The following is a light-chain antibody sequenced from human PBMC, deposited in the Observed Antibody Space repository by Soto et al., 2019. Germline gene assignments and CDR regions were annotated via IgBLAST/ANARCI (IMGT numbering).Light chain of an antibody. CDR3: AAWDVSLNGHYA. Sequence: QSVLTQPPSASGSPGQRVTISCSGSSSNIGSSSVNWYQQFPGTAPKLLIYNDNQWPSGVPDRFSGSRSGTSASLAISGLQSDDEADYYCAAWDVSLNGHYAFGTGTKLTVL. V-gene: IGLV1-44*01. J-gene: IGLJ1*01. CDR2: NDN. CDR1: SSNIGSSS.